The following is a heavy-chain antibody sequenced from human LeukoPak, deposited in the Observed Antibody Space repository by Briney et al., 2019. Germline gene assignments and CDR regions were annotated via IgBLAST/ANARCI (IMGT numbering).Heavy chain of an antibody. CDR1: GGSIRSYF. J-gene: IGHJ4*02. D-gene: IGHD6-6*01. Sequence: SETLSLTCTVSGGSIRSYFWSWIRQPPGKGLEWIGYVYYSGSTNYNPSLKSRVTISVDTSKKQFSLKLSSVTAADTAVYYCARPPDGTSPFAYWGQGTLVTVSS. CDR2: VYYSGST. V-gene: IGHV4-59*08. CDR3: ARPPDGTSPFAY.